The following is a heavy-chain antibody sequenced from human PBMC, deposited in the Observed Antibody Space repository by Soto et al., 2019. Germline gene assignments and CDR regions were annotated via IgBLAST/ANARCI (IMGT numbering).Heavy chain of an antibody. CDR1: GGSISSGGYY. CDR2: IYYSGST. D-gene: IGHD5-12*01. J-gene: IGHJ5*02. V-gene: IGHV4-31*03. Sequence: PSETLSLTCTVSGGSISSGGYYWSWIRQHPGKGLEWIGYIYYSGSTYYNPSLKSRVTISVDTSKNQFSLKLSSVTAADTAVYYCARASGYDFQFEDWFDPWGQGTLVTVSS. CDR3: ARASGYDFQFEDWFDP.